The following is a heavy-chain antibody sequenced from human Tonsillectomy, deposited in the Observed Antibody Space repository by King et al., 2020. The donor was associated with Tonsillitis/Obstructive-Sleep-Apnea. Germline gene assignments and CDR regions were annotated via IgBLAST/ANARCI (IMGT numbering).Heavy chain of an antibody. J-gene: IGHJ4*02. Sequence: QVQLVESGGGVVQPGRSLRLSCEASGFTFSNYGMHWVRQAPGKGLEWVAVIWYDGTNKYYADSVKGRFTISRDNSENTLYLQMNSLRAEDTAVYYCARDAERGSAYYYVFWGQGTPVTVSS. V-gene: IGHV3-33*01. CDR1: GFTFSNYG. CDR3: ARDAERGSAYYYVF. D-gene: IGHD3-22*01. CDR2: IWYDGTNK.